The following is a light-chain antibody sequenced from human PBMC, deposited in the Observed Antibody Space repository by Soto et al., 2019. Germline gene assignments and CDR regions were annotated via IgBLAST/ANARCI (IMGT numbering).Light chain of an antibody. V-gene: IGKV1-39*01. CDR1: QNIDSY. CDR3: QQTYSTPRT. J-gene: IGKJ1*01. Sequence: DIQMTQSPSSLSASVGDRVTITCRASQNIDSYLNWYQQRPGKAPKLLIHDASSLQSGVPSRFSGSGSGTDFALTINSLQPEDFATIYCQQTYSTPRTFGQATKVDIK. CDR2: DAS.